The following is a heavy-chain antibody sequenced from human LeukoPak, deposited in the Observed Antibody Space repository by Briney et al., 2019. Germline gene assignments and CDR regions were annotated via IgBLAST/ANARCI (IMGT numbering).Heavy chain of an antibody. CDR2: INHSGST. D-gene: IGHD2-2*01. CDR1: GGSFSGYY. Sequence: PSETLSLTCAVYGGSFSGYYWSWIRQPPGKGLEWIGEINHSGSTNYNPSLKSRVTISVDTSKNQFSLKLSSVTAADTAVYYCASLFRVYCSSTSCYSDWFDPWGQGTLVTVSS. CDR3: ASLFRVYCSSTSCYSDWFDP. V-gene: IGHV4-34*01. J-gene: IGHJ5*02.